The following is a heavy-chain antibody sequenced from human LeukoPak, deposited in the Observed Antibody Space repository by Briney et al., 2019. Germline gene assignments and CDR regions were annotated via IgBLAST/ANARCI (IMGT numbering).Heavy chain of an antibody. D-gene: IGHD6-13*01. Sequence: GGSLRLSCVASEFTLSNYAMTWVRQAPGKGLEWVSTISGGGDSTYFAESVKGRFTISRDNSKNTLYLQMNGPRAEDTALYYCAKALYSRWSLHYWGQGTLVTVSS. CDR2: ISGGGDST. CDR1: EFTLSNYA. CDR3: AKALYSRWSLHY. V-gene: IGHV3-23*01. J-gene: IGHJ4*02.